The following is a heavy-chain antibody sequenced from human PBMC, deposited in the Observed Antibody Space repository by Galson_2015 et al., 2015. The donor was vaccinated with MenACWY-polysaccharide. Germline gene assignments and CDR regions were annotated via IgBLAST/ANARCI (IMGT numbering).Heavy chain of an antibody. D-gene: IGHD5-18*01. J-gene: IGHJ4*02. CDR3: ARSPGGYSSGGQIDS. CDR1: GGSIRRGRCY. V-gene: IGHV4-61*02. Sequence: LSLTCSVSGGSIRRGRCYWTWLRQPAGTGLEWIGLIYTSGTTKYSPSLDSRVTISVDTSNNQFSLKLSSVTAADTAVYYCARSPGGYSSGGQIDSWGQGSLVTVSS. CDR2: IYTSGTT.